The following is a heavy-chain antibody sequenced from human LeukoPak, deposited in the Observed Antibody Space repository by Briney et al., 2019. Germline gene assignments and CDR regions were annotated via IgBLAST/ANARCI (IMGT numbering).Heavy chain of an antibody. D-gene: IGHD3-9*01. CDR3: ARVGVKYYDILTPGYYFDY. CDR2: ICYSGST. Sequence: SETLSLTCTVSGGSISSYYWSWIRQPRGKGLEWIGYICYSGSTNYNPSLKSRVTISVDTSKNQFSLKLSSVTAADTAVYYCARVGVKYYDILTPGYYFDYWGQGTLVTVSS. V-gene: IGHV4-59*01. J-gene: IGHJ4*02. CDR1: GGSISSYY.